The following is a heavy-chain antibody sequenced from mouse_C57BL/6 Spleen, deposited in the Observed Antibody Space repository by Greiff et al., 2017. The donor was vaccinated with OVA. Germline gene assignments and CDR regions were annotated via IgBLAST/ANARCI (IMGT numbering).Heavy chain of an antibody. Sequence: QVQLQQPGTELVKPGASVKLSCKASGYTFTSYWMPWVKQRPGQGLEWIGNINPSNGGTNYNEKFKSKATLTVDKSSSTAYMQLSRLTSEDSAVYYCARDGDYYGSSLYYAMDYWGQGTSVTVSS. V-gene: IGHV1-53*01. CDR2: INPSNGGT. D-gene: IGHD1-1*01. CDR1: GYTFTSYW. CDR3: ARDGDYYGSSLYYAMDY. J-gene: IGHJ4*01.